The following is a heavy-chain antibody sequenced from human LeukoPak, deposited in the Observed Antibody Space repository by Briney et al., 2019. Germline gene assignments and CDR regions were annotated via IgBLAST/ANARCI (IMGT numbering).Heavy chain of an antibody. Sequence: PGGSLRLSCAASGFTFGDYAMHWVRQAPGKGLEWVSGISWNSGSIGYADSVKGRFTISRDNAKNSLYLQMNSLRAEDTALYYCAKALYGSGSLDYWGQGTLVTVSS. D-gene: IGHD3-10*01. CDR3: AKALYGSGSLDY. J-gene: IGHJ4*02. CDR1: GFTFGDYA. V-gene: IGHV3-9*01. CDR2: ISWNSGSI.